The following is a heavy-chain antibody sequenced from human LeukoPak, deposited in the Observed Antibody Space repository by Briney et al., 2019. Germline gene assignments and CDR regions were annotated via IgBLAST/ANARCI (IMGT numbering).Heavy chain of an antibody. J-gene: IGHJ3*02. CDR2: INPNTGGT. CDR3: VRGYDFWSAPDAFDI. CDR1: GYTFTGYY. D-gene: IGHD3-3*01. Sequence: ASVKVSCKSSGYTFTGYYLHWVRQAPGQGLEWMGWINPNTGGTTYAEKVQGRVTMTRDTSISTAYMELNRLRSDDTAMYFCVRGYDFWSAPDAFDIWGQGTMVTVSS. V-gene: IGHV1-2*02.